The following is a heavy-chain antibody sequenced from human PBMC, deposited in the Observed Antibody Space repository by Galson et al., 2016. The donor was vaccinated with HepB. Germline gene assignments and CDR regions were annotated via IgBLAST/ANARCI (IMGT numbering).Heavy chain of an antibody. V-gene: IGHV3-30*04. CDR3: ARDESLYNWNDLYYFDY. J-gene: IGHJ4*02. Sequence: SLRLSCAASGFTFSSYAMYWVRQAPGKGLEWVAVLSYEGSNKYYADSVKGRFTISRDISKKTLYLQMNSLRAEDTAVYYCARDESLYNWNDLYYFDYWGQGNLVTVSS. CDR2: LSYEGSNK. CDR1: GFTFSSYA. D-gene: IGHD1-20*01.